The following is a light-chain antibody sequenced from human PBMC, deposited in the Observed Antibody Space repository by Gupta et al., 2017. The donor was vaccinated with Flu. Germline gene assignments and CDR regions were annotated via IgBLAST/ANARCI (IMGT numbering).Light chain of an antibody. CDR1: QSVSSN. J-gene: IGKJ1*01. V-gene: IGKV3-15*01. CDR2: GAS. Sequence: EIVMTQSPATLSVSPGERATLYCRASQSVSSNLAWYQQKPGQAPRLLIYGASTRATGIPARFSGSASGTEFTLTISSLQSEDVALYHCQQYNDWPWTFGQGTKVEIK. CDR3: QQYNDWPWT.